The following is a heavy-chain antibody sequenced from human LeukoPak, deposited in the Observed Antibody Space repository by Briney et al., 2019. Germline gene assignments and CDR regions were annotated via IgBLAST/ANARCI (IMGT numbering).Heavy chain of an antibody. CDR2: ISGTGGFT. Sequence: GGSLRLSCAASGFTFSTYAMSWVRQAPRKGLEWVSVISGTGGFTDYADSVKGRFTISRDNSKNTLYLQMNSLRAEDTAVYYCAKGYCGGDCYTDYWGQGTLVTVSS. CDR1: GFTFSTYA. V-gene: IGHV3-23*01. CDR3: AKGYCGGDCYTDY. D-gene: IGHD2-21*02. J-gene: IGHJ4*02.